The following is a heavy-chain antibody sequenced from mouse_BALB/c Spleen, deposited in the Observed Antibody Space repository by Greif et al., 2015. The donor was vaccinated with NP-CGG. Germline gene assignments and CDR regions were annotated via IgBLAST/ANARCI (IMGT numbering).Heavy chain of an antibody. D-gene: IGHD2-14*01. V-gene: IGHV1-9*01. Sequence: QVQLQQSGAELMKPGASVKISCKATGYTFSSYWIEWVKQRPGHGLEWIGEILPGSGSTNYNEKFKGKATFTADASSNTAYMQLSSLTSEDSAVYYCARYYRYGHYYAMDYWGQGTSVTVSS. CDR1: GYTFSSYW. CDR2: ILPGSGST. CDR3: ARYYRYGHYYAMDY. J-gene: IGHJ4*01.